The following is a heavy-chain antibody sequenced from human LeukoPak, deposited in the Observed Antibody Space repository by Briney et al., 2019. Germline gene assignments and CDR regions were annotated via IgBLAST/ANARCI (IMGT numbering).Heavy chain of an antibody. CDR3: ARGLRFGGFWAHFDY. CDR2: ISHAGGT. Sequence: PSETLSLTCTVSGGSISSYYWSWIRQPPGKGLEWISLISHAGGTYYADSVKGRFTISRDESKDTLSLQMNSLRAEDTAVYYCARGLRFGGFWAHFDYWGLGTLVTVSS. CDR1: GGSISSYY. V-gene: IGHV3-66*01. J-gene: IGHJ4*02. D-gene: IGHD3-16*01.